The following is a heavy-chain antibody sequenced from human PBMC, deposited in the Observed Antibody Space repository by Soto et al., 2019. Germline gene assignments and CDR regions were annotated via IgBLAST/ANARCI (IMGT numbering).Heavy chain of an antibody. CDR3: ARRYGPGFDY. Sequence: SETLSLTCTVSGGSISSYYWGWVRQPPGKGLEWIGYIYYSGSTNYNPSLKSRVTISVDTSKNQFSLKLSSVTAADTAVYYCARRYGPGFDYWGQGTLVTVSS. CDR1: GGSISSYY. J-gene: IGHJ4*02. V-gene: IGHV4-59*08. D-gene: IGHD4-17*01. CDR2: IYYSGST.